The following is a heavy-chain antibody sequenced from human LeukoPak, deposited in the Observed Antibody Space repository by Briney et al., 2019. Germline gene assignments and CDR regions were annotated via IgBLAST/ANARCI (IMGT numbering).Heavy chain of an antibody. Sequence: GGTLRFSCAVSGFTFSSYWMHCDRQAPGKGLVWVSRLSTDGSSTSYADSVKGRFTTSRDNAKNTVYLQMNSLRAEDAAMYYCSRVGTGTTRDYWGQGTLVTVSS. CDR3: SRVGTGTTRDY. D-gene: IGHD1-14*01. V-gene: IGHV3-74*01. CDR2: LSTDGSST. CDR1: GFTFSSYW. J-gene: IGHJ4*02.